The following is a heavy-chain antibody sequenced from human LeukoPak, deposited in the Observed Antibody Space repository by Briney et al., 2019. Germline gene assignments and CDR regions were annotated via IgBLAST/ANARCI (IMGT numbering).Heavy chain of an antibody. D-gene: IGHD1-1*01. V-gene: IGHV4-39*01. J-gene: IGHJ4*02. CDR1: GGSISSSSYY. CDR2: IYYSGST. CDR3: ARRAVGWTEYYFDY. Sequence: SETLSLTCAVSGGSISSSSYYWGWIRQPPGKGLEWIGSIYYSGSTYCNPSLKSRVTISVDTSKNQFSLKLSSVTAADTAVYYCARRAVGWTEYYFDYWGQGTLVTVSS.